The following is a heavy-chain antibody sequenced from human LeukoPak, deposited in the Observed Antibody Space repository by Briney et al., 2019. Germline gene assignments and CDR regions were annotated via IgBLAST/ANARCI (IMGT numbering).Heavy chain of an antibody. CDR1: GDFISSGDYY. CDR2: ISYSGST. J-gene: IGHJ4*02. CDR3: AGEIRWGTRTDY. D-gene: IGHD4-23*01. Sequence: SETLSLTCTVSGDFISSGDYYWSWIRQPPGKGLEWIGYISYSGSTYYNPFLKSRVTISVDTSKNQFSLKVSSVTAADTAVYYCAGEIRWGTRTDYWGQGTLVTVSS. V-gene: IGHV4-30-4*01.